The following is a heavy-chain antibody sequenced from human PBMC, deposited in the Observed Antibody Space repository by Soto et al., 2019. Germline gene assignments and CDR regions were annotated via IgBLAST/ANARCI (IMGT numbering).Heavy chain of an antibody. J-gene: IGHJ4*02. D-gene: IGHD4-17*01. CDR3: ARDRYGVPRGDYFDS. CDR2: IYYSGSN. CDR1: GGSISSGAHY. V-gene: IGHV4-31*03. Sequence: QVQLQESGPGLVKPSQTLSLTCTVSGGSISSGAHYWSRIRQLPGKGLEWIGNIYYSGSNYYNPSLKSRVTISVDTSNNQFSLNLSSVTAADTAIYYCARDRYGVPRGDYFDSWGQGILVTVSS.